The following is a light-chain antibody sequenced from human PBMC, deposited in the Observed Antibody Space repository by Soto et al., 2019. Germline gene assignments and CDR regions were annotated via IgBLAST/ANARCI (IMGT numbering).Light chain of an antibody. Sequence: QSVLTQPASVSGSPGQSITISCTGTSSDVGGYNYVSWYQQHPGKAPKFMIYDVSNRPSGVSTRFSGSKSGNTASLTISGPQAEDEADYYCNSYTTSNTRQIVFGTGXKVTVL. V-gene: IGLV2-14*01. CDR2: DVS. CDR1: SSDVGGYNY. CDR3: NSYTTSNTRQIV. J-gene: IGLJ1*01.